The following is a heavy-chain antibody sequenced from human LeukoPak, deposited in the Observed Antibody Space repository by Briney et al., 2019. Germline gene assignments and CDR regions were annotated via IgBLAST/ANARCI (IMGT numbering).Heavy chain of an antibody. V-gene: IGHV4-59*01. J-gene: IGHJ3*02. D-gene: IGHD6-19*01. CDR3: VREKVAVAGTFGAFDI. CDR2: IYYSGST. CDR1: GGSISSYY. Sequence: SETLSLTCTVSGGSISSYYWSWIRQPPGKGLEWIGYIYYSGSTNYNPSLKSRVTISVDTSKNQFSLKLSSVTAADTAVYYCVREKVAVAGTFGAFDIWGQGTMVTVSS.